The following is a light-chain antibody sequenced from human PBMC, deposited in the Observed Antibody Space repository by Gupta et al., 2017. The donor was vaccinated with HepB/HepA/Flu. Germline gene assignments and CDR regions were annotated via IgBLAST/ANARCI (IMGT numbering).Light chain of an antibody. CDR1: SSDIGNSNR. V-gene: IGLV2-18*02. Sequence: QSVLTHPPSLCVSPRQSVTISCTVTSSDIGNSNRVSSYQRPPGKAPKRRIYDVSYRPSGVSDRFSGSKSDNTASRTISGLQAEDEGEDFCSSLTTSSTFVLFGGGPQLTV. CDR3: SSLTTSSTFVL. CDR2: DVS. J-gene: IGLJ2*01.